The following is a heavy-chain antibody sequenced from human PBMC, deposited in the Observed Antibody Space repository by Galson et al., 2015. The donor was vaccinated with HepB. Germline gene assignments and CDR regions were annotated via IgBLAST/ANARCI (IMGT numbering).Heavy chain of an antibody. V-gene: IGHV1-8*01. J-gene: IGHJ6*02. CDR1: GYTFTSYD. D-gene: IGHD3-3*01. CDR2: MNPNSGNT. CDR3: ARVLRCSSTSCHTYYDFWSGYYTGMGGMDV. Sequence: SVKVSCKASGYTFTSYDINWVRQATGQGLEWMGWMNPNSGNTGYAQKFQGRVTMTRNTSISTAYMELSSLRSEDTAVYYCARVLRCSSTSCHTYYDFWSGYYTGMGGMDVWGQGTTVTVSS.